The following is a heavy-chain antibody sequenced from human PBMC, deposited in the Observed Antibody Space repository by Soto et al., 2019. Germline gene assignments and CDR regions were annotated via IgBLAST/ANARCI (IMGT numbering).Heavy chain of an antibody. CDR2: IYHSGST. D-gene: IGHD2-15*01. J-gene: IGHJ4*02. CDR1: SGSISSSNW. V-gene: IGHV4-4*02. Sequence: QVQLQESGPGLVKPSGTLSLTCAVSSGSISSSNWWSWVRQPPGKGLEWIGEIYHSGSTNYNPSLKSRVTISVDKSKIQFSLKLSSVTAADTAVYYCARVGLGYCSGGSCYSLHYWGQGTLVTVSS. CDR3: ARVGLGYCSGGSCYSLHY.